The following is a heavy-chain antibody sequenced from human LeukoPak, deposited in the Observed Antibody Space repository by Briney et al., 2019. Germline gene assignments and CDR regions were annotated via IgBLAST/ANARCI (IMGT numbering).Heavy chain of an antibody. J-gene: IGHJ4*02. Sequence: SETLSLTCTVSGGSISSYYWSWIRQPPGKGLEWIGYIYASGNTNYNPSLKSRVAVSLDTSKNQFSLKLSSVTAADTAVYYCARRTWGVYYFDYWGQGTLVTVSS. D-gene: IGHD3-10*01. CDR2: IYASGNT. CDR3: ARRTWGVYYFDY. V-gene: IGHV4-4*09. CDR1: GGSISSYY.